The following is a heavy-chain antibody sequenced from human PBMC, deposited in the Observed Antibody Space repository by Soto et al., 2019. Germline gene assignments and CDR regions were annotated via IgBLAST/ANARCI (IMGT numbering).Heavy chain of an antibody. V-gene: IGHV1-8*01. D-gene: IGHD3-16*01. Sequence: QVQLVQSGAEVKKPGASVKVSCKASGYTFTSYDINWVRQATGQGLEWMGWMNPNSGNTGYAQKVQGRVTMTRNTSTSTGYMEMRSMRSEDAAVYDCAREQGEWGTDVWGQGTTVTVSS. CDR3: AREQGEWGTDV. CDR1: GYTFTSYD. J-gene: IGHJ6*02. CDR2: MNPNSGNT.